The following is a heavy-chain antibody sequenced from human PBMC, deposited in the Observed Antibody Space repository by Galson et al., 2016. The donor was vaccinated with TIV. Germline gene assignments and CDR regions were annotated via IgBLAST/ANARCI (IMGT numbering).Heavy chain of an antibody. Sequence: SVKVSCKASGDTLTSYAVSWVRQAPGQGLEWMGEIIRIFGTVNYAQKFQGRVTITTDESTSAVYMELSSLRSEDTAVYYGARGCGSYSCYLDVWGKGTTVTVSS. V-gene: IGHV1-69*05. J-gene: IGHJ6*03. CDR1: GDTLTSYA. CDR3: ARGCGSYSCYLDV. D-gene: IGHD1-26*01. CDR2: IIRIFGTV.